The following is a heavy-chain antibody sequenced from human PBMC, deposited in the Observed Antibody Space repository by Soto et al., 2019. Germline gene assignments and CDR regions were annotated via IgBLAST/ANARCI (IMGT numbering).Heavy chain of an antibody. Sequence: ASVKVSXKVSGYTLTELSMHWVRQAPGKGLEWMGGFDPEDGETIYAQKFQGRVTMTEDTSTDTAYMELSSLRSEDTAVYYCATAGYSSGWHTFDYWGQGTLVTVSS. CDR1: GYTLTELS. D-gene: IGHD6-19*01. J-gene: IGHJ4*02. V-gene: IGHV1-24*01. CDR3: ATAGYSSGWHTFDY. CDR2: FDPEDGET.